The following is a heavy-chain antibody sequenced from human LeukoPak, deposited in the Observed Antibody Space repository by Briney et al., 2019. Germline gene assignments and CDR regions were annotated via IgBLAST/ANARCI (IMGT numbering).Heavy chain of an antibody. CDR1: GFTFSDYY. V-gene: IGHV3-11*01. Sequence: GGSLRLSCAASGFTFSDYYMSWIRQAPGKGLEWVSYISSSGSTIYYADSVKGRFTISRDNAKNSLYLQMNSLRAEDTAVYYCARGRAVAAWFNWFDPWGQGTLVTVSS. CDR3: ARGRAVAAWFNWFDP. D-gene: IGHD3-9*01. CDR2: ISSSGSTI. J-gene: IGHJ5*02.